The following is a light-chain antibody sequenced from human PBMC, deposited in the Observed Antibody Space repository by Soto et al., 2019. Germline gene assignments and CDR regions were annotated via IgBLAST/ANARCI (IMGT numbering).Light chain of an antibody. J-gene: IGKJ5*01. CDR3: QQRHMWPIT. CDR2: DAY. V-gene: IGKV3-11*01. Sequence: EIVLTQSPGTLSLSPGERAPLSCRASQSFRGLLAWYQQKPGQALRLLIYDAYNRATGIPPRFSGSGSGTDFTLTISSLEPEDSAVYYCQQRHMWPITFAQGTRLEI. CDR1: QSFRGL.